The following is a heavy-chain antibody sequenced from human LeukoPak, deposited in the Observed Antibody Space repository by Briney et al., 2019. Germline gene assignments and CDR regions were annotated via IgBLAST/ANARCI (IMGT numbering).Heavy chain of an antibody. J-gene: IGHJ4*02. CDR2: ISPYNGNA. CDR1: GYTFTIYG. CDR3: AREGSQALDH. V-gene: IGHV1-18*01. D-gene: IGHD3-10*01. Sequence: GASVKVSCKASGYTFTIYGIGWVRQAPGQGLEWMGYISPYNGNADYAQNFQGRVSMTTDTSTTTAYMELRSQTSDDTAVYYCAREGSQALDHWGQGTLVTVSS.